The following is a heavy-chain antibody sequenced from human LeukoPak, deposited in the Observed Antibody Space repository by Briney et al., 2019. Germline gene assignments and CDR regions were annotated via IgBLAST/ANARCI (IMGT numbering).Heavy chain of an antibody. J-gene: IGHJ6*02. Sequence: SETLSLTCAVYGGSFSGYYWSWIRQPPGKGLEWIGEINHSGSTNDNPSLKSRVTISVDTSKNQFSLKLSSVTAADTAVYYCARAPRVPKYCSGGSCYGWNYGMDVWGQGTTVTVSS. V-gene: IGHV4-34*01. CDR3: ARAPRVPKYCSGGSCYGWNYGMDV. CDR2: INHSGST. CDR1: GGSFSGYY. D-gene: IGHD2-15*01.